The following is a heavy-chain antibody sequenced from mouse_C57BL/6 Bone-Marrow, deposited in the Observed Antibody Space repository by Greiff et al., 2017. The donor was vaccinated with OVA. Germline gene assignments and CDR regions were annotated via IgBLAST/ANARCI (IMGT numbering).Heavy chain of an antibody. CDR1: GFNIKDDY. J-gene: IGHJ2*01. CDR2: IDPENGDT. D-gene: IGHD2-2*01. Sequence: VQLQQSGAELVRPGASVKLSCTASGFNIKDDYMHWVKQRPEQGLEWIGWIDPENGDTEYASKFQGKATITADTSSNTAYLQLSSLTSEDTAFYYCTARMVANYFAYWGQGTPLTVSS. V-gene: IGHV14-4*01. CDR3: TARMVANYFAY.